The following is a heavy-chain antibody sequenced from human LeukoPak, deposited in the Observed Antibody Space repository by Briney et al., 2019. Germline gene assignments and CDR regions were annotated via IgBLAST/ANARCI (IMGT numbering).Heavy chain of an antibody. J-gene: IGHJ4*02. CDR3: ARVYSYGCLDY. V-gene: IGHV3-48*03. CDR2: ISSSGSTK. Sequence: PGGSLRLSCAASGFTFSSYEMNWVRQAPGKGLEWVSYISSSGSTKNYADSVKGRFTISRDNAKNSLYLQMNTLRAEDTAVYYCARVYSYGCLDYWGQGTLVTVSS. CDR1: GFTFSSYE. D-gene: IGHD5-18*01.